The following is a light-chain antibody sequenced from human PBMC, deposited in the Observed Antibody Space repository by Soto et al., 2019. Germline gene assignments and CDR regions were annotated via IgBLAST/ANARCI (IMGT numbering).Light chain of an antibody. CDR2: EVS. CDR1: RSDVGGYKY. J-gene: IGLJ1*01. V-gene: IGLV2-14*01. CDR3: SSYTSSSTLYV. Sequence: QSALTQPASVSGSPGQSITISCTGTRSDVGGYKYVSWYQQHPGKAPKLMIYEVSNRPSGVSNRFSSSKSGNTASLTISGLQAEDEADYYCSSYTSSSTLYVFGTGTKVTVL.